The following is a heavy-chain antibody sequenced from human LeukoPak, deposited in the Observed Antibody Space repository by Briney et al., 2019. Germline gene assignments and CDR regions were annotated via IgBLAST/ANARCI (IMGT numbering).Heavy chain of an antibody. J-gene: IGHJ4*02. CDR2: INSDGSST. CDR1: GFTFSTYW. CDR3: ARDRLAVMDY. V-gene: IGHV3-74*01. Sequence: PAGGSLRLSCAASGFTFSTYWMHWVRQAPGKGLVWVSRINSDGSSTTYADSVKGRFTISRDNAKNTLFLQMNSLRAGDMAVYYCARDRLAVMDYWGQGTLVTVSS. D-gene: IGHD3-9*01.